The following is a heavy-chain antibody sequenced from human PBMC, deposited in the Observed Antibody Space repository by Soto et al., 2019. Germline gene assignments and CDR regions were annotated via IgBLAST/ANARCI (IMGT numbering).Heavy chain of an antibody. J-gene: IGHJ6*02. V-gene: IGHV3-30*18. D-gene: IGHD3-10*01. CDR3: AKELWFGSYYYYYYGMDV. CDR1: GFTFSSYG. CDR2: ISYDGSNK. Sequence: PGGSLRLSCAASGFTFSSYGMHWVLQAPGKGLEWVAVISYDGSNKYYADSVKGRFTISRDNSKNTLYLQMNSLRAEDTAVYYCAKELWFGSYYYYYYGMDVWGQGTTVTVSS.